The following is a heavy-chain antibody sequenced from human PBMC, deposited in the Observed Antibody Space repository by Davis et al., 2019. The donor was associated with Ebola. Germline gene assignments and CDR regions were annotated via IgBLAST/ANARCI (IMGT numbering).Heavy chain of an antibody. J-gene: IGHJ2*01. CDR2: INHSGST. V-gene: IGHV4-34*01. CDR3: ARGGCGSASCYQWAFDL. CDR1: GGSISSYY. D-gene: IGHD2-2*01. Sequence: MPSETLSLTCTVSGGSISSYYWSWIRQPPGKGLEWIGEINHSGSTNYNPSLKSRVTISVDTSKNQFSLRLNSLTAADTAVYYCARGGCGSASCYQWAFDLWGRGTLVTVSS.